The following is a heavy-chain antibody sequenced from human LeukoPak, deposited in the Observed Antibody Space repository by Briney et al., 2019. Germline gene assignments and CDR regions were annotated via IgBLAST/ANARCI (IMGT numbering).Heavy chain of an antibody. CDR2: ISAYNGNT. CDR3: ARDGIGYYDSSGYYTLDY. CDR1: GYTFTSYG. Sequence: ASVKVSCKASGYTFTSYGISWVRQAPGQGLEWMGWISAYNGNTNYAQKLQGRVTMTTDTSTSTAYMELRSLRSDDTAVYYCARDGIGYYDSSGYYTLDYWGQGTLVTVSS. V-gene: IGHV1-18*01. J-gene: IGHJ4*02. D-gene: IGHD3-22*01.